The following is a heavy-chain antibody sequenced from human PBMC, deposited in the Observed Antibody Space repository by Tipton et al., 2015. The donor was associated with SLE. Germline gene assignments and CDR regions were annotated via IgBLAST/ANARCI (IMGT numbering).Heavy chain of an antibody. CDR1: GFTFSSYG. CDR3: ARGPYDYRNTDNYFYNYYMDV. CDR2: IWYDGRDK. J-gene: IGHJ6*03. Sequence: RSLRLSCAASGFTFSSYGVHWLRRAPGKGLEWVALIWYDGRDKYYADSVKGRFTISRDNANNVLYLQMNSLRADDTAVYYCARGPYDYRNTDNYFYNYYMDVWGKGTTVTVSS. D-gene: IGHD3-16*01. V-gene: IGHV3-33*08.